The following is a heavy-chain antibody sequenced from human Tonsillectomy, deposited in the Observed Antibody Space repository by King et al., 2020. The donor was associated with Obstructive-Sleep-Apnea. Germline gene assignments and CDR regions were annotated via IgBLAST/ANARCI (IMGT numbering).Heavy chain of an antibody. V-gene: IGHV5-51*01. J-gene: IGHJ4*02. CDR1: GYSFTSYW. CDR2: IYPGDSDI. Sequence: DVQLVESGAEVKNPGNSLKISCKGSGYSFTSYWIGWVRQMPGKGLEWMGVIYPGDSDISYSPSFQGQVTISADKSITTAYLQWSSLKAADTAMYYCARQGESRDGDIEYFDYWGQGTLVTVSS. D-gene: IGHD5-24*01. CDR3: ARQGESRDGDIEYFDY.